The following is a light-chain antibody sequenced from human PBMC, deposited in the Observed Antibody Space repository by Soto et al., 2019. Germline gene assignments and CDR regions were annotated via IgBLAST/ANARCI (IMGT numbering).Light chain of an antibody. Sequence: QSALTQPPSASGTPGQRVTISCSGSGSNIGSHTVNWYQQLPGTAPKLLIYTDDQRPSAVPDRFSGSKSGTSASLAISGLQSEDEADYHCVTWDDSLNDPVFGGGTKLTVL. CDR1: GSNIGSHT. V-gene: IGLV1-44*01. J-gene: IGLJ2*01. CDR3: VTWDDSLNDPV. CDR2: TDD.